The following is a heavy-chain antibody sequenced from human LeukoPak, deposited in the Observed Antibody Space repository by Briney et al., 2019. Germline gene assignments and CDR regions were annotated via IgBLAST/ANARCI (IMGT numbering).Heavy chain of an antibody. Sequence: PGRSLRLSCAASGFTVSSNYMSWVRQAPGKGLEWVSVIYSGGSTYYADSVKGRFTISRDNSKNTLYLQMNSLRAEDTAVYYCARGYQLLPPDYWGQGTLVTVSS. CDR1: GFTVSSNY. CDR3: ARGYQLLPPDY. CDR2: IYSGGST. J-gene: IGHJ4*02. V-gene: IGHV3-53*01. D-gene: IGHD2-2*01.